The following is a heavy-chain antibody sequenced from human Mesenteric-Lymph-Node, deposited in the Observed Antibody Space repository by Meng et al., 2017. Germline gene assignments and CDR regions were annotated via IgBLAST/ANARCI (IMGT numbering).Heavy chain of an antibody. Sequence: QVGLVQPGAEVKKPGSAVKVSCKASGGTFSSYAISWVRQAPGQGLEWMGGIIPIFGTANYAQKFQGRVTITADESTSTAYMELSSLRSEDTAVYYCARQYSGYDIFDYWGQGTLVTVSS. CDR1: GGTFSSYA. J-gene: IGHJ4*02. CDR3: ARQYSGYDIFDY. CDR2: IIPIFGTA. V-gene: IGHV1-69*01. D-gene: IGHD5-12*01.